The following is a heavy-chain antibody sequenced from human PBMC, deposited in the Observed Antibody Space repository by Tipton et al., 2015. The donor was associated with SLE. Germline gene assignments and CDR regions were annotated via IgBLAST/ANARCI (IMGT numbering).Heavy chain of an antibody. J-gene: IGHJ2*01. CDR2: IYYSGST. V-gene: IGHV4-59*01. Sequence: TLSLTCTVTGGPISSYYWSWIRQPPGKGLEWIGYIYYSGSTNYNPSLKSRVTISVDTSKNQFSLKLSSVTAADTAVYYCARDPGNDQDYWYFDLWGRVTLVTVSS. CDR1: GGPISSYY. CDR3: ARDPGNDQDYWYFDL. D-gene: IGHD3-10*01.